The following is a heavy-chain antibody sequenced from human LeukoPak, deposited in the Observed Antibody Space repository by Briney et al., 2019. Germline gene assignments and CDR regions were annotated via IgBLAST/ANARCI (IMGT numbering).Heavy chain of an antibody. CDR3: ARVISGGLGDDY. CDR2: INSDGGST. J-gene: IGHJ4*02. D-gene: IGHD3-16*01. V-gene: IGHV3-74*01. Sequence: GGSLRLSCTASGFTFSSYWMHWVRQAPGKGLVWVSRINSDGGSTSYADSVKGRFTISRDNAKNTLYLQMNSLRAEDTAVYYCARVISGGLGDDYWGQGTLVTVSS. CDR1: GFTFSSYW.